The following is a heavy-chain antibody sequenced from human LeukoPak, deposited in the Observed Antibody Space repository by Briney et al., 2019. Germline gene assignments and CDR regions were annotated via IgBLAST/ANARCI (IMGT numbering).Heavy chain of an antibody. CDR2: ITWHGRST. D-gene: IGHD6-13*01. J-gene: IGHJ5*02. CDR1: GFIFDDFS. Sequence: PGRSLRLSCAASGFIFDDFSMFWVRQVPGKGLEWVSSITWHGRSTAYADSVRGRFTISRDNAKYSLYLQMNSLRPEDTAFYYYTKATTRRAPAATNDPWGQGTLVTVSS. CDR3: TKATTRRAPAATNDP. V-gene: IGHV3-9*01.